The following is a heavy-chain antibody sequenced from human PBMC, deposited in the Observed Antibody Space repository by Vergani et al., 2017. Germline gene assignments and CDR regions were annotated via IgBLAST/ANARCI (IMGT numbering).Heavy chain of an antibody. D-gene: IGHD1-26*01. J-gene: IGHJ4*02. CDR2: IKSKTDGGTT. Sequence: VQLVESGGGVVQPGRSLRLSCAASGFTFSSYGMHWVRQAPGKGLEWVGRIKSKTDGGTTDYAAPVKGRFTISRDDSKNTLYLQMNSLKTEDTAVYYCTTDLAVGARSDYWGQGTLATVSS. CDR1: GFTFSSYG. V-gene: IGHV3-15*01. CDR3: TTDLAVGARSDY.